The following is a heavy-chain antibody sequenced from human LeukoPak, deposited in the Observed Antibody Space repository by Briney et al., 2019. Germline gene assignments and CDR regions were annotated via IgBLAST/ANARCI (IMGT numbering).Heavy chain of an antibody. CDR3: ARKGRSWFNDFDY. V-gene: IGHV3-11*06. CDR2: ISGGSSNT. D-gene: IGHD6-13*01. Sequence: PGGSPRLSCAAPGFTPSDYYMSWIRQAPGKGPEGVSYISGGSSNTNYADSVRGRFTASRDNAKNSLYLQMNSLRAEDTAVYYCARKGRSWFNDFDYWGQGTPVTVSS. J-gene: IGHJ4*02. CDR1: GFTPSDYY.